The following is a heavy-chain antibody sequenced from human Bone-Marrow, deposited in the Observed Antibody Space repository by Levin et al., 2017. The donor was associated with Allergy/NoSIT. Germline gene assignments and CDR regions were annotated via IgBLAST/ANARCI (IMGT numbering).Heavy chain of an antibody. CDR2: ISWDGDKT. Sequence: LAGGSLRLSCAASGFTVDDYIIHWVRQAPGKGLEWVSLISWDGDKTFYADSVRGRFTISRDNSTNSVYLQMNSLRTEDTAFYYCAKEISPRTAVAGNFDFWGQGTLVTVSS. CDR3: AKEISPRTAVAGNFDF. D-gene: IGHD6-19*01. J-gene: IGHJ4*02. V-gene: IGHV3-43*01. CDR1: GFTVDDYI.